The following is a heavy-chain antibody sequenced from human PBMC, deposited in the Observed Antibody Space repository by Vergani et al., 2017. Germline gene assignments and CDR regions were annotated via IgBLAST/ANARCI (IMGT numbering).Heavy chain of an antibody. V-gene: IGHV5-10-1*01. Sequence: EVQLVQSGAEVKKPGESLRISCKGSGYSFTSYWISWVRQMPGKGLEWMGRIDPSDSYTNYSPSFQGHVTISADKSISTAYLQWSSLKASDTAMYYCARHYYGSGRDYGMDVWGQGTTVTVSS. CDR3: ARHYYGSGRDYGMDV. D-gene: IGHD3-10*01. CDR1: GYSFTSYW. J-gene: IGHJ6*02. CDR2: IDPSDSYT.